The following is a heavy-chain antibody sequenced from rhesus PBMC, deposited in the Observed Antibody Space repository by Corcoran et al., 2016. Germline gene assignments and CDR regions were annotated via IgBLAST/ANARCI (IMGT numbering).Heavy chain of an antibody. CDR2: ISGSGGAP. Sequence: QVQLQESGPGLVKPSETLSLTCAVSGGSISSNYWSWIRQPPGKGLEWMGRISGSGGAPNYTPSLKSRVTISTDTSKILFSLKLSSVTAADTAVYYCARDAQWVFSYFDYWGQGVLVTVSS. CDR3: ARDAQWVFSYFDY. CDR1: GGSISSNY. V-gene: IGHV4-173*01. J-gene: IGHJ4*01. D-gene: IGHD5-24*01.